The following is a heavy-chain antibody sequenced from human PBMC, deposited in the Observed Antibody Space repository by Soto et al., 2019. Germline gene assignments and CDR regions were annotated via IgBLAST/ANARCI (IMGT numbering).Heavy chain of an antibody. CDR1: GFTFTRYS. CDR3: ARESEDLTSTFDF. J-gene: IGHJ4*02. Sequence: GGSLRLSCAASGFTFTRYSMNWVRQAPGKGLEWVSSISSTTNYIYYGDSMKGRFTISRDNAKNSLYLEMNSLRAEDTAVYYCARESEDLTSTFDFWGQGTLVTVSS. CDR2: ISSTTNYI. V-gene: IGHV3-21*06.